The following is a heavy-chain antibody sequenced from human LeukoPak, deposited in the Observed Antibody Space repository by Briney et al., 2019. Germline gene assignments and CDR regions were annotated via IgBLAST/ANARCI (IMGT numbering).Heavy chain of an antibody. CDR2: ISGSGGST. V-gene: IGHV3-23*01. D-gene: IGHD2-21*02. CDR3: AKYDELSLGGLSLRYCGGDCYSNAFDI. J-gene: IGHJ3*02. Sequence: GGSLRLSCAASGFTFSSYAMSWVRQAPGKGLEWVSAISGSGGSTYYADSVKGRFTISRDNSKNTLYLQMNSLRAEDTAVYYCAKYDELSLGGLSLRYCGGDCYSNAFDIWGQGTMVTVSS. CDR1: GFTFSSYA.